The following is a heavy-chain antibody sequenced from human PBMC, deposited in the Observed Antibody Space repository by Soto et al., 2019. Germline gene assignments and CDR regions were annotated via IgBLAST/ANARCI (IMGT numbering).Heavy chain of an antibody. CDR2: IVGSSGNT. CDR3: AKRHTTVATPANYFDY. CDR1: GITFSNYA. V-gene: IGHV3-23*01. D-gene: IGHD1-1*01. Sequence: GGSLRLSCAASGITFSNYAMNWVRQAPGKGLEWVSVIVGSSGNTHYADSVKGRFTISRDDSKNTLYLQMNSLRAEDTAVYYCAKRHTTVATPANYFDYWGQGTLVTVSS. J-gene: IGHJ4*02.